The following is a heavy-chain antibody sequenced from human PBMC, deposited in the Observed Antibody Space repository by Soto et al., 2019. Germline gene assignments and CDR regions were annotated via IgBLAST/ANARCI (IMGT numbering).Heavy chain of an antibody. J-gene: IGHJ3*02. D-gene: IGHD2-2*01. CDR2: IYWDDDK. V-gene: IGHV2-5*02. CDR1: VFSLSTSGVG. CDR3: ALLIVGVPAAAHAFAI. Sequence: QLTLKASGPTLVKPTQNLTLTCTFSVFSLSTSGVGVGWICQPPGKALEWLALIYWDDDKRYSPSLKSRLTIPKDTSKNQVVLPMTNMDPVDTATHHCALLIVGVPAAAHAFAIGGQGTKVPVSS.